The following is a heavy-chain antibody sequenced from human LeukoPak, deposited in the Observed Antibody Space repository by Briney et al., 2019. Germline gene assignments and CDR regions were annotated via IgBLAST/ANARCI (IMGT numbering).Heavy chain of an antibody. Sequence: ASVKVSCKASGYTLTDYYVHWVRQAPGQGLEWMGWINPNSGGTNYAQKFQGRVTMTKDTSITTAYMDLSRLRSDDTAVYYCARGGVSGTAAGTFDSWGQGTLVTVSS. CDR2: INPNSGGT. V-gene: IGHV1-2*02. J-gene: IGHJ4*02. CDR3: ARGGVSGTAAGTFDS. D-gene: IGHD6-13*01. CDR1: GYTLTDYY.